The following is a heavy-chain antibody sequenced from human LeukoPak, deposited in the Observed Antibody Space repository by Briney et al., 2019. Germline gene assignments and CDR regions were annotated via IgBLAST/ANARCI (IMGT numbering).Heavy chain of an antibody. D-gene: IGHD6-25*01. J-gene: IGHJ3*02. V-gene: IGHV3-7*01. Sequence: GGSLRLSCAASGFTFSRNWMSWVRQAPGKGLEWVANIRQDGSEKHYLDSVKGRITISRDNAKNSLYLQMNSLRVEDTAVYFCARWGSELPDDAFDIWGQGTMLTVSS. CDR1: GFTFSRNW. CDR2: IRQDGSEK. CDR3: ARWGSELPDDAFDI.